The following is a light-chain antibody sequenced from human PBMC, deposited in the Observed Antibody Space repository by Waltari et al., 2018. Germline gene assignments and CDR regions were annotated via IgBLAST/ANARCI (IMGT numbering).Light chain of an antibody. V-gene: IGLV4-69*01. CDR3: QTGGHGTWV. J-gene: IGLJ3*02. Sequence: QLVLTQSPSASASLGASVKRTCPLSSGHSSNVIAWTQQQPEKGPRYLMKVNSDGSHSKGDKIPDRFSGSSSGAEHYLTISSLQSEDEADYYCQTGGHGTWVFGGGTKLTVL. CDR1: SGHSSNV. CDR2: VNSDGSH.